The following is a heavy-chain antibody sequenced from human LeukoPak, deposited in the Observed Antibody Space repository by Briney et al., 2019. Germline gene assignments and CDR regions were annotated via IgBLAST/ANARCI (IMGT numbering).Heavy chain of an antibody. J-gene: IGHJ3*02. V-gene: IGHV3-13*01. Sequence: PGGSLRFSCAASGFTFSSYDMHWVRQATGKGLEWVSAIGTAGDTYYPGSVKGRFTISRENAKNSLYLQMNSLRAGDTAVYYCARAGYYDSSGYYWPHAFDIWGQGTMVTVSS. CDR1: GFTFSSYD. CDR2: IGTAGDT. CDR3: ARAGYYDSSGYYWPHAFDI. D-gene: IGHD3-22*01.